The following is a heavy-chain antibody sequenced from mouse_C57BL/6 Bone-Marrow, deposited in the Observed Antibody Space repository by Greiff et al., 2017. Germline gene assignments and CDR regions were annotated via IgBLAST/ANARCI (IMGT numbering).Heavy chain of an antibody. J-gene: IGHJ1*03. CDR1: GYTFTSYW. Sequence: VQLQQSGAELVKPGASVKLSCKASGYTFTSYWMQWVKQRPGQGLEWIGEIDPSDSYTNYNEKFKSKATLTVDTSSSTAYMQLSSLTSEDSAVYYCARPYYSNYWYFDVWGTGTTVTVSS. D-gene: IGHD2-5*01. CDR2: IDPSDSYT. V-gene: IGHV1-50*01. CDR3: ARPYYSNYWYFDV.